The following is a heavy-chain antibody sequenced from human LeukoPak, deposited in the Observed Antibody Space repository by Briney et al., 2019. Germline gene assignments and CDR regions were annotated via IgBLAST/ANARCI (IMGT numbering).Heavy chain of an antibody. CDR2: INHSGST. D-gene: IGHD2-2*01. V-gene: IGHV4-39*07. Sequence: PSETLSLTCTVSGGSISSGSYYWSWIRQPPGKGLEWIGEINHSGSTNYNPSLKSRVTISVDTSKNQFSLKLSSVTAADTAVYYCARSGSTTYVNYYYYYMDVWGKGTTVTISS. J-gene: IGHJ6*03. CDR3: ARSGSTTYVNYYYYYMDV. CDR1: GGSISSGSYY.